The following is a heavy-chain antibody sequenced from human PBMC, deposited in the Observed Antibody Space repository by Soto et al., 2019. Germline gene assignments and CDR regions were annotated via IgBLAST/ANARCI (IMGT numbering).Heavy chain of an antibody. V-gene: IGHV4-4*02. CDR2: IYHSGST. D-gene: IGHD4-17*01. CDR1: GGSISSSNW. Sequence: QVQLQESGPGLVKPSETLSLTCAISGGSISSSNWWSWVRQPPGKGLEWIGEIYHSGSTNYNPSLKSRVTISVDKSNNQFSLKLSSVTAADTAVYYCATQLTTVTTGEVYWGQGTLVTVSS. CDR3: ATQLTTVTTGEVY. J-gene: IGHJ4*02.